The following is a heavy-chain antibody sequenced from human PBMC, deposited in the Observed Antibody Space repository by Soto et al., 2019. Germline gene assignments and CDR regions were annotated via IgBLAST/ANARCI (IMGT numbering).Heavy chain of an antibody. D-gene: IGHD3-3*02. Sequence: QVQLVQSGAEVKKPGASVKLSCRTSGYTFTHYYIHWVRQAPGQGLAWLAIINPASGSTNYAQEFQRRVTLTMDTSTTSVYMKMSGLRADDTAICYCARDLAEGHHWGHGTLVTVAS. J-gene: IGHJ1*01. CDR2: INPASGST. CDR1: GYTFTHYY. CDR3: ARDLAEGHH. V-gene: IGHV1-46*01.